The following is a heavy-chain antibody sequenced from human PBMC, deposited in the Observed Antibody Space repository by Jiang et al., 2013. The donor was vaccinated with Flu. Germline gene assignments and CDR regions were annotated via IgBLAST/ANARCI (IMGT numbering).Heavy chain of an antibody. D-gene: IGHD3-22*01. CDR2: IIPIFGTA. Sequence: GIIPIFGTANYAQKFQGRVTITADKSTSTAYMELSSLRSEDTAVYYCARGVVITTLRLEDAFDIWGQGTMVTVSS. V-gene: IGHV1-69*06. J-gene: IGHJ3*02. CDR3: ARGVVITTLRLEDAFDI.